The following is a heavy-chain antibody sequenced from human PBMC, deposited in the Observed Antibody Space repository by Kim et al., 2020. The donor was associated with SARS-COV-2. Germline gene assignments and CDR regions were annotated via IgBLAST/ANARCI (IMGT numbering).Heavy chain of an antibody. Sequence: GGSLRLSCAASGFTFSNAWMSWVRQAPGKGLEWVGRIKSKTDGGTTDYAAPVKGRFTISRDDSKNTLYLQMNSLKTEDTAVYYCTTGLLGWLSNYYYGMDVWGQGTTVTVSS. J-gene: IGHJ6*02. CDR1: GFTFSNAW. V-gene: IGHV3-15*01. D-gene: IGHD3-22*01. CDR2: IKSKTDGGTT. CDR3: TTGLLGWLSNYYYGMDV.